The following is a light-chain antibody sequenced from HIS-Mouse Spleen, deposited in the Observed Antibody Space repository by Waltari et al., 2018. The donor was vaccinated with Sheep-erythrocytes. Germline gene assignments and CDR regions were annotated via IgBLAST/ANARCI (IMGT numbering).Light chain of an antibody. J-gene: IGLJ3*02. Sequence: QSALTQPASVSGSPGQSITISCTGTSSDVGSYNLVSWYQQHPGKAPKLMIYEGSKRPSGVSKRFSGSKSGNTASLTSSGLQAEDEADYYCCSYAGRSTWVFGGGTKLTVL. CDR1: SSDVGSYNL. V-gene: IGLV2-23*01. CDR2: EGS. CDR3: CSYAGRSTWV.